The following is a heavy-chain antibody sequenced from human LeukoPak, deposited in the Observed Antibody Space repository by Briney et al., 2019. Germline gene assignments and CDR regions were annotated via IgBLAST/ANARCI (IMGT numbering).Heavy chain of an antibody. CDR1: GFTFSSYA. CDR2: ISGSGGST. Sequence: GGSLRLSCAASGFTFSSYAMSWVRQAPGKGLGWVSAISGSGGSTYYADSVKGRFTISRDNSKNTLYLQMNSLRAEDTAVYYCASARITMVRGVIENFDYWGQGTLVTVSS. CDR3: ASARITMVRGVIENFDY. D-gene: IGHD3-10*01. J-gene: IGHJ4*02. V-gene: IGHV3-23*01.